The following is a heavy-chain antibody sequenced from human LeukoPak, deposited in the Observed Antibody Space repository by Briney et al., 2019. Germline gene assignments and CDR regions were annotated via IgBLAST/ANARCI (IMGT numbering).Heavy chain of an antibody. CDR1: GGSISSYY. J-gene: IGHJ3*02. CDR2: IYTSGST. V-gene: IGHV4-4*07. CDR3: AREVVAAHDAFDI. D-gene: IGHD2-15*01. Sequence: PSETPSLTCTVSGGSISSYYWCWIRQSAGNGLEWIGRIYTSGSTNYNPSLKSRVTMSVDTSKNQFSLKLSSVTAADTAVYYCAREVVAAHDAFDIWGQGTMVTVSS.